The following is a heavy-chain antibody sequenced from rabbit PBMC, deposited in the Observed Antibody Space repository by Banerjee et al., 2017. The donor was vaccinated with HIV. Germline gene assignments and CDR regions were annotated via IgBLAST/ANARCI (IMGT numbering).Heavy chain of an antibody. V-gene: IGHV1S45*01. CDR3: ARDKINNNGFAFGL. CDR1: GFSFSSTYY. D-gene: IGHD6-1*01. J-gene: IGHJ6*01. CDR2: IYAGSSGNA. Sequence: QEQLEESGGDLVKPGASLTLTCTASGFSFSSTYYVCWVRQAPGKGLEWIACIYAGSSGNAYYASWAKGRFTISKTSSTTVTLQMTSLTAADTATYFCARDKINNNGFAFGLWGPGTLVTVS.